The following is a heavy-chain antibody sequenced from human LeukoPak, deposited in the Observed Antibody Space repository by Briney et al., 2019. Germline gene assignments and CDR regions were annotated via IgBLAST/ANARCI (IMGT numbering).Heavy chain of an antibody. D-gene: IGHD3-10*01. V-gene: IGHV1-8*02. Sequence: ASVKVSCKASGGTFSSYAINWVRQATGQGLEWMGWMNPNSGNTGYAQKFQGRVTMTRNTSISTAYMELSSLRSEDTAVYYCARGQFPPTYYYGSGSYYARLGYYYYGMDVWGQGTTVTVSS. J-gene: IGHJ6*02. CDR1: GGTFSSYA. CDR3: ARGQFPPTYYYGSGSYYARLGYYYYGMDV. CDR2: MNPNSGNT.